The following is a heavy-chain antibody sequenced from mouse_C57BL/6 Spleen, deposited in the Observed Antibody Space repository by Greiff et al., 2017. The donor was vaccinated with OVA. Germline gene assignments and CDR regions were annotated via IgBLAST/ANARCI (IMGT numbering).Heavy chain of an antibody. Sequence: VQLQQSGPELVKPGASVKISCKASGYTFTDYYMNWVKQSHGKSLEWIGDINPNNGGTSYNQKFKGKATLTVDKSSSTAYMELRSLTSEDSAVYYCAREAYYGSTVFAYWGQGTLVTVSA. CDR1: GYTFTDYY. CDR3: AREAYYGSTVFAY. V-gene: IGHV1-26*01. CDR2: INPNNGGT. D-gene: IGHD1-1*01. J-gene: IGHJ3*01.